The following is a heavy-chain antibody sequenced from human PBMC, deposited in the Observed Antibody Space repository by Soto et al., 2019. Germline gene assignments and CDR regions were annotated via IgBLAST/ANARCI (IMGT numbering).Heavy chain of an antibody. CDR2: ISWNSGSI. Sequence: PGGSLRLSCAASGFTFDDYAMHWVRQAPGKGLEWVSGISWNSGSIGYADSVKGRFTISRDNAKKSLYLQMNSLRAEDTALYYCASGRVYDILTGYYPYFDYWGQGTLVTVSS. CDR3: ASGRVYDILTGYYPYFDY. D-gene: IGHD3-9*01. J-gene: IGHJ4*02. CDR1: GFTFDDYA. V-gene: IGHV3-9*01.